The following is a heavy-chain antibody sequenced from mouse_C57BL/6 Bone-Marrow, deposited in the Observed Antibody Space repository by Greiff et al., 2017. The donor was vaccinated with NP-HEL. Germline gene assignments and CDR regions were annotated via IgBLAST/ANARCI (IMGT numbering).Heavy chain of an antibody. CDR2: IDPSDSYT. V-gene: IGHV1-59*01. Sequence: QVQLQQPGAELVRPGTSVKLSCKASGYTFTSYWMHWVKQRPGQGLEWIGVIDPSDSYTNYNQKFKGQATLPVDTSSSTAYMQLSSLTSEDSAVYYCARRSITTVVAHFDYWGQGTTLTVSS. D-gene: IGHD1-1*01. CDR3: ARRSITTVVAHFDY. J-gene: IGHJ2*01. CDR1: GYTFTSYW.